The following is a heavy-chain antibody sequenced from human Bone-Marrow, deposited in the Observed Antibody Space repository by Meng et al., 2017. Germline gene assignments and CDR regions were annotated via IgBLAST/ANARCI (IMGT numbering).Heavy chain of an antibody. V-gene: IGHV3-30*04. CDR3: ARAVLLWFGDHPDY. Sequence: SCASSGFTFSSYPMHWVRQAPGKGLEWVAVISYDGSNKYYADSVKGRFTISRDNSKNTLYLQMNSLRAEDTAVYYCARAVLLWFGDHPDYWGQGTLVTVSS. CDR2: ISYDGSNK. J-gene: IGHJ4*02. CDR1: GFTFSSYP. D-gene: IGHD3-10*01.